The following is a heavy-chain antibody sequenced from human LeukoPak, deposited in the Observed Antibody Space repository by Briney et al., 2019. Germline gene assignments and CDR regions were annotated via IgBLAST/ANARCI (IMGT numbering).Heavy chain of an antibody. J-gene: IGHJ6*03. D-gene: IGHD6-19*01. Sequence: SETLSLTCTVSGGSISSYYWSWIPQPPGKGLEWIRYIYYSGSTNYNPSLKSRVTISVDTSKNQFSLKLSSVTAADTAVYYCARVPSSGWYTRRYYYYYMDVWGKGTTVTVSS. CDR3: ARVPSSGWYTRRYYYYYMDV. CDR1: GGSISSYY. V-gene: IGHV4-59*01. CDR2: IYYSGST.